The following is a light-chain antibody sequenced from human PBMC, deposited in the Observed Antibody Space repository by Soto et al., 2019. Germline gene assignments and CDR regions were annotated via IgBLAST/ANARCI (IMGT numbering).Light chain of an antibody. CDR3: QQYGSSPYT. CDR2: GAS. V-gene: IGKV3-20*01. CDR1: QSVSSSY. J-gene: IGKJ2*01. Sequence: EIVLTQSPGTLSLSPGERATHSCRASQSVSSSYLAWYQQKPGQAPRPLIYGASTRATGIPDRFSGSGSGTDFTLTISRLEPEDFAVYYCQQYGSSPYTFGQGTKLEIK.